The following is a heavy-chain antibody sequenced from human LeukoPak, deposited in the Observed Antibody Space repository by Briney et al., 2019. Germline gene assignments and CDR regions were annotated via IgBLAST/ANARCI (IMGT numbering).Heavy chain of an antibody. CDR2: ISAYNGDT. J-gene: IGHJ4*02. CDR1: GYTFIDYS. Sequence: ASLKVSCRSSGYTFIDYSINWVRQAPGQGLEWMGWISAYNGDTNYAPKFQGRVTMTTYTSTSTAYMELRSLRSDDTAVYYCARDFSSWYHYFDYWGQGTLVTVSS. CDR3: ARDFSSWYHYFDY. D-gene: IGHD6-13*01. V-gene: IGHV1-18*01.